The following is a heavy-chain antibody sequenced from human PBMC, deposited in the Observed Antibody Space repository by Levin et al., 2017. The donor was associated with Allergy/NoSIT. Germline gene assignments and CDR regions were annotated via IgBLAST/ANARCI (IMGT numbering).Heavy chain of an antibody. CDR1: GFSLSTSAMC. J-gene: IGHJ3*02. CDR2: IDWDDDT. V-gene: IGHV2-70*01. Sequence: SGPTLVKPTQTLTLTCTFSGFSLSTSAMCVSWIRQPPGKALEWLALIDWDDDTYYSTSLKTRLTISKDTSKNQVVLTMTNMDPVDTATYYWGRGKIDYGDYTRVFDSWGQGTMVTGSS. CDR3: GRGKIDYGDYTRVFDS. D-gene: IGHD4-17*01.